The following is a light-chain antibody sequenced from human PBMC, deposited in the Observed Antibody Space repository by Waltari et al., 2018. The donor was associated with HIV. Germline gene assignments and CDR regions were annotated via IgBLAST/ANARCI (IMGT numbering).Light chain of an antibody. Sequence: QSVLTQPPSASGTPGQRVTISCSGSSSNIGSNYVYWYQQLPGTAPKLLIYSNNQRPSGVPDRISGSKSGTSASLAISGLQSVDEADYYCAAWDDSLNAWVFGGGTKLTVV. V-gene: IGLV1-44*01. J-gene: IGLJ3*02. CDR3: AAWDDSLNAWV. CDR1: SSNIGSNY. CDR2: SNN.